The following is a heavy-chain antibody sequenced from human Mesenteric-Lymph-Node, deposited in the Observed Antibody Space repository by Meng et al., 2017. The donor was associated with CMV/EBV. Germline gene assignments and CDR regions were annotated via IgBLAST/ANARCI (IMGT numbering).Heavy chain of an antibody. D-gene: IGHD4-11*01. Sequence: GGSLRLSCAASGFTFSSYGMHWVRQAPGKGLEWVAFIRYDGSNKYYADSVKGRFTISRDNSKNTLYVQMSSLRAEDTTIYYCAKDLSNYKYYFYGLDVWGQGTTVTVSS. CDR2: IRYDGSNK. V-gene: IGHV3-30*02. CDR1: GFTFSSYG. CDR3: AKDLSNYKYYFYGLDV. J-gene: IGHJ6*02.